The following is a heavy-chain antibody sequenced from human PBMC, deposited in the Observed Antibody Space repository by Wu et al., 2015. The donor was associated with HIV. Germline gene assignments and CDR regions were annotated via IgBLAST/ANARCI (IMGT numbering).Heavy chain of an antibody. Sequence: QVQLVQSGAEVKKPGSSVKVSCKVSGGTFNSDAINWVRQAPGQGLEWMGRVIPIFGTANYAQKFQDRVKITADESTRTVYMELRSLKSEDTAIYYCATGEEDQAALQYWGQGTLVTVSS. CDR1: GGTFNSDA. V-gene: IGHV1-69*13. CDR2: VIPIFGTA. D-gene: IGHD2-15*01. CDR3: ATGEEDQAALQY. J-gene: IGHJ1*01.